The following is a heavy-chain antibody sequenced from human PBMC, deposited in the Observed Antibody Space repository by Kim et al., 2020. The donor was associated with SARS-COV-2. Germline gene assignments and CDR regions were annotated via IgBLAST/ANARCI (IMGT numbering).Heavy chain of an antibody. CDR3: ARERSGYYFDY. J-gene: IGHJ4*02. D-gene: IGHD3-10*01. CDR2: T. Sequence: TNYAESVEGRFTISRDNSKNMLYLQRNSLGAEDTAVYYCARERSGYYFDYWGQGTLVTVPS. V-gene: IGHV3-53*01.